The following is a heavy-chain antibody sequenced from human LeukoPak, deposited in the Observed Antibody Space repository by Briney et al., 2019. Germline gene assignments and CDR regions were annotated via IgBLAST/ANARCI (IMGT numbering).Heavy chain of an antibody. D-gene: IGHD6-6*01. J-gene: IGHJ4*02. V-gene: IGHV3-7*01. Sequence: PGGSLRLSCAASGFTFSSNWMSCLPQVPGKGLECVANIKQDGSHKQYVHYVKGHFTISSDNAKNSLYLQISSLRAEGTVVFYCARTDSSSSGYFNYWGKGTLVTVSS. CDR2: IKQDGSHK. CDR1: GFTFSSNW. CDR3: ARTDSSSSGYFNY.